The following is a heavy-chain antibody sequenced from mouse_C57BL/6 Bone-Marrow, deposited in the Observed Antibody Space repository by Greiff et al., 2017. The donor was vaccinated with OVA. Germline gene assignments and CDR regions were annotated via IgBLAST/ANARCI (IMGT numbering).Heavy chain of an antibody. CDR3: ARSPYDLDY. Sequence: VHVKQSGAELVKPGASVKLSCTASGFNFNDYYMHWVQQRPEQGLEWIGRIDPGDGETNYAPKFQGKATITADTSSNTAYLQLSSLTSEDTAVYYCARSPYDLDYWGQGTTLTVSS. V-gene: IGHV14-2*01. D-gene: IGHD1-1*01. J-gene: IGHJ2*01. CDR2: IDPGDGET. CDR1: GFNFNDYY.